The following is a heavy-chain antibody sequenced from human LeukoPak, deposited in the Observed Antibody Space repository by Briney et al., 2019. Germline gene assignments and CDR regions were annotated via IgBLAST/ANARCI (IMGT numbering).Heavy chain of an antibody. Sequence: SETLSLTCAVYGGSFSGYYWSWIRQPPGKGLEWIGEINHSGSTNYNPSLKSRVTISVDTSKNQFSLKLSSVTAADTAVYYCARRKYSSSWYPKLGLDPWGQGTLVTVSS. V-gene: IGHV4-34*01. J-gene: IGHJ5*02. D-gene: IGHD6-13*01. CDR3: ARRKYSSSWYPKLGLDP. CDR1: GGSFSGYY. CDR2: INHSGST.